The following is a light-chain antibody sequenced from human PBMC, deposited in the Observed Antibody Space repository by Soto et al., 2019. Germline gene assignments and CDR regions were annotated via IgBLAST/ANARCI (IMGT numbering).Light chain of an antibody. CDR1: HSVNNY. J-gene: IGKJ1*01. CDR2: DAF. V-gene: IGKV1-39*01. Sequence: DIQMTQSPSSLSASVGDRVTITCRASHSVNNYLDWYQQKPGKAPRLLVHDAFNFEIGVPSRFSGSGSGTDLTLTISRLQPDAFASYYCQHPYNHTITFGQGTRVERK. CDR3: QHPYNHTIT.